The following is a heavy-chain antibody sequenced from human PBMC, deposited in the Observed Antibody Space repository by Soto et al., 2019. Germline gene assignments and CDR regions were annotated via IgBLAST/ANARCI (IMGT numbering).Heavy chain of an antibody. Sequence: GGSLRLSCTASGFTFSTYGMHWVRQAPGKGLEWVAVISYDGSNKYYADSVKGRFTISRDNSKNTLFLQMNSLRAEDTAVYYCAKDREVVIPKYYFDYWGQGTLVTVSS. CDR2: ISYDGSNK. D-gene: IGHD3-22*01. V-gene: IGHV3-30*18. CDR3: AKDREVVIPKYYFDY. CDR1: GFTFSTYG. J-gene: IGHJ4*02.